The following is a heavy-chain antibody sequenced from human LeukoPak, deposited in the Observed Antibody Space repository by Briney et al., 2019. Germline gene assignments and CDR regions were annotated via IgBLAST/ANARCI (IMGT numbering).Heavy chain of an antibody. V-gene: IGHV5-51*01. J-gene: IGHJ5*02. D-gene: IGHD3-10*01. CDR3: ARLPNSGADLTWFDP. CDR2: IYPGDSDT. Sequence: GESLQISCKASGYRFPYHWIAWVRQMPGKGLEWMGIIYPGDSDTRYSPSYQGQVTISTDKSINTAYLQWSSLKASDTAMYYCARLPNSGADLTWFDPWGQGTLVSVPS. CDR1: GYRFPYHW.